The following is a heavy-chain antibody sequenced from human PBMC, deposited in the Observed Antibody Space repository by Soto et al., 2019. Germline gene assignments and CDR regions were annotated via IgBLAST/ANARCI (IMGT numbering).Heavy chain of an antibody. CDR1: GYTFTSYY. CDR3: ARSARALGTGTTDWFDP. CDR2: INPSGGST. V-gene: IGHV1-46*01. Sequence: ASVKVSCKASGYTFTSYYMHWVRQAPGQGLEWMGIINPSGGSTSYAQKFQGRVTMTRDTSTSTVYMELSSLRSEDTAVYYCARSARALGTGTTDWFDPWGQGILVTVSS. D-gene: IGHD1-7*01. J-gene: IGHJ5*02.